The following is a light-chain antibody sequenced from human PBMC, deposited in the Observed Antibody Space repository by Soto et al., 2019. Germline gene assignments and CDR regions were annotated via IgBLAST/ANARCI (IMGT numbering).Light chain of an antibody. V-gene: IGLV2-8*01. CDR3: SSYAGSNNLAV. Sequence: QSVRTQPPSPSGAPGPSVTISRTGNSRDGGGYNYGSWYQQQPGKAPTLMIYGVSTRPSGVPDRFSGSKSGNTASLTVSGLQAEDLADYYCSSYAGSNNLAVLGTGTRVTVL. J-gene: IGLJ1*01. CDR1: SRDGGGYNY. CDR2: GVS.